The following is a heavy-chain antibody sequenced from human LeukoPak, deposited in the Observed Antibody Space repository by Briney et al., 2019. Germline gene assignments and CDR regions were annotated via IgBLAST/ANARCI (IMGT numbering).Heavy chain of an antibody. CDR1: GDSVRSYY. Sequence: SEILSLTCTVSGDSVRSYYWSWIRQPPGQGLEWLGHINDRGSTNYNPSLQGRVTISIDTSKNQFSLKVNSVTAADTAVYYCVRDSRYGSGWFEDGLNFWGQGTTVTVSS. D-gene: IGHD6-13*01. V-gene: IGHV4-59*02. J-gene: IGHJ6*02. CDR3: VRDSRYGSGWFEDGLNF. CDR2: INDRGST.